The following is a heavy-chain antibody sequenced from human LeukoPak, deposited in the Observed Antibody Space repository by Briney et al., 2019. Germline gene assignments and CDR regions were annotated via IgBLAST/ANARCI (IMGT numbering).Heavy chain of an antibody. CDR1: VGSFSGYY. V-gene: IGHV4-34*01. D-gene: IGHD2-8*01. J-gene: IGHJ4*02. CDR3: AREGGCTTGSCYYFDS. Sequence: SETLSLTCAVYVGSFSGYYWSWIRQPPGKGREWLGEISHSGSTNYNPSLKSRVTISVDTSKNQFSMKLSSVTAADTAVYFCAREGGCTTGSCYYFDSWGLGTLVTVSS. CDR2: ISHSGST.